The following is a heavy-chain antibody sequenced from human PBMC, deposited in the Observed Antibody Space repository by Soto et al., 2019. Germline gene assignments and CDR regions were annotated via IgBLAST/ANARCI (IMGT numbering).Heavy chain of an antibody. CDR3: ARVVLRYFDWLSTYYYYYGMDV. V-gene: IGHV1-69*13. CDR1: GGTFSSYA. D-gene: IGHD3-9*01. Sequence: SVKVSCKASGGTFSSYAISWVRQAPGQGLERMGGIIPIFGTANYAQKFQGRVTITADESTSTAYMELSSLRSEDTAVYYCARVVLRYFDWLSTYYYYYGMDVWGQGTTVTVSS. CDR2: IIPIFGTA. J-gene: IGHJ6*02.